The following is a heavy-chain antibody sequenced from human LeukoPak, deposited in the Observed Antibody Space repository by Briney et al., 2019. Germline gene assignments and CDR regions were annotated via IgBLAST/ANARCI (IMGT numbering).Heavy chain of an antibody. V-gene: IGHV3-21*01. CDR2: ISTSSSFI. CDR3: AGSPRTVPNTPGPFEY. CDR1: GFTFSSFA. J-gene: IGHJ4*01. D-gene: IGHD1-14*01. Sequence: PGGSLRLSCSASGFTFSSFAMHWVRQAPGKGLEWVSSISTSSSFIHYADSVTGRFTLSRDNAKNSLHLQMNSLRAEDTAVYYCAGSPRTVPNTPGPFEYWGQGTLVTVSS.